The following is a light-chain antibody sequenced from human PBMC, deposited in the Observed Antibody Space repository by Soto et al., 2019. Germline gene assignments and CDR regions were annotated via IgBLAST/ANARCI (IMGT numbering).Light chain of an antibody. CDR1: QTISSW. J-gene: IGKJ4*01. Sequence: DIQMTQSPSTLAGSVGDRVTITCRASQTISSWLAWYQQKPGKAPKLLIYKASTLKSGVPSRFSGSGSGTDFTLTISSLQPDDFATYYCQQYNSYSPLTFGGGTKGDIK. CDR2: KAS. V-gene: IGKV1-5*03. CDR3: QQYNSYSPLT.